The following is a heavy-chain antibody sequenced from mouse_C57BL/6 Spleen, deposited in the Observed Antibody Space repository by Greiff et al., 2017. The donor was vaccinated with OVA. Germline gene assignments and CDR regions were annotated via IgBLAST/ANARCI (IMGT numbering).Heavy chain of an antibody. Sequence: VQLQQSGPELVKPGASVKISCKASGYAFSSSWMNWVKQRPGKGLEWIGRIYPGDGDTNYNGKFKGKATLTADKSSSTAYMQLSSLTSEDSAVYFCATPRYVYFDYWGQGTTLTVSS. CDR2: IYPGDGDT. J-gene: IGHJ2*01. CDR1: GYAFSSSW. CDR3: ATPRYVYFDY. V-gene: IGHV1-82*01.